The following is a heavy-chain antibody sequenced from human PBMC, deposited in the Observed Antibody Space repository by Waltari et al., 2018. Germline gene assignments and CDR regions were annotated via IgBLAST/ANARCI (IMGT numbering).Heavy chain of an antibody. CDR2: IMPILGIA. CDR3: ARVGVADTGY. Sequence: QVQLVQSGAEVKKPGSSVKVSCTASGGTFSSYTISWGRQALGQGLEWMGRIMPILGIANCGQKLQGRVTITTDKSTSTACMELGSLRAEDTAVYYCARVGVADTGYWGQRTLVTVSS. D-gene: IGHD2-15*01. V-gene: IGHV1-69*02. J-gene: IGHJ4*02. CDR1: GGTFSSYT.